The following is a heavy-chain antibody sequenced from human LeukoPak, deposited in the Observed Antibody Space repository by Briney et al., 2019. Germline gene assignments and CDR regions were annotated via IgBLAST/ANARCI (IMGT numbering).Heavy chain of an antibody. CDR2: IYYSGST. V-gene: IGHV4-59*01. D-gene: IGHD2-21*02. J-gene: IGHJ4*02. CDR3: ARGGGGDRKYYFDY. CDR1: GGSISSYY. Sequence: PSETLSLTCTVSGGSISSYYWSWLRQPPGKGLEWIGYIYYSGSTNYNPSLKSRVTLSVDTSKNQFSLKLSSVTAADTAVYYCARGGGGDRKYYFDYWGQGTLVTVSS.